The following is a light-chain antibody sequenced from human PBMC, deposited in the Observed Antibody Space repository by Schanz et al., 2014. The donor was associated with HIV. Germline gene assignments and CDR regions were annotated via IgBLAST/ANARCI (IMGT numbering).Light chain of an antibody. Sequence: QSALTQPRSVSGSPGQSITISCTGTSSDIGAFNFVSWYQHHPGKAPKVIIYDVGKRPSGVPDRFSGSKSGNAASLTISGLQSDDEAYHHCCSYAGTYTWVFGGGTKLTVL. CDR2: DVG. J-gene: IGLJ3*02. CDR3: CSYAGTYTWV. V-gene: IGLV2-11*01. CDR1: SSDIGAFNF.